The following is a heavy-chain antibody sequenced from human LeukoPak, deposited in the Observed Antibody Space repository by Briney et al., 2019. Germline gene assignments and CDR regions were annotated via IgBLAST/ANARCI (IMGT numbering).Heavy chain of an antibody. CDR2: IHSGGST. CDR1: GFTFSSYA. J-gene: IGHJ4*02. Sequence: GGSLRLSCAASGFTFSSYAMSWVRQAPGKGLEWVSVIHSGGSTYYADSVKGRFTISRDNSKNTLFLQMNSLRAEDTAVYYCARARSSTWPFDYWGQGTLVTVSS. D-gene: IGHD6-13*01. V-gene: IGHV3-53*01. CDR3: ARARSSTWPFDY.